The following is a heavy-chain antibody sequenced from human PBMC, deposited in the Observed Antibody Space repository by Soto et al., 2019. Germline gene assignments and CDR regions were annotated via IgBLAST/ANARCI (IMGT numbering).Heavy chain of an antibody. Sequence: SETLFLTCAVYGGSFSGYYWSWIRQPPGKGLEWIGEINHSGSTNYNPSLKSRVTISVDTSKNQFSLKLSSVTAADTAVYYCARGVRYFDWLLYYYGMDVWGQGTTVTVSS. J-gene: IGHJ6*02. CDR3: ARGVRYFDWLLYYYGMDV. CDR2: INHSGST. CDR1: GGSFSGYY. D-gene: IGHD3-9*01. V-gene: IGHV4-34*01.